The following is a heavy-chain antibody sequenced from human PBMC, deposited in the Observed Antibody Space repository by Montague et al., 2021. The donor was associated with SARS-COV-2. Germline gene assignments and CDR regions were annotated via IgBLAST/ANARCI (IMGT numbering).Heavy chain of an antibody. J-gene: IGHJ6*02. Sequence: TLSLTCTVSGGSISSGGYYWSWIRQHPGKGPEWIGYIYYSGSTYYNPSLKSRVTISVDTSKNQFSLKLSSVTAADTAVYYCARDRGYFDWLFHSDYCYYGMDVWGQGTTVTVSS. CDR2: IYYSGST. V-gene: IGHV4-31*03. D-gene: IGHD3-9*01. CDR1: GGSISSGGYY. CDR3: ARDRGYFDWLFHSDYCYYGMDV.